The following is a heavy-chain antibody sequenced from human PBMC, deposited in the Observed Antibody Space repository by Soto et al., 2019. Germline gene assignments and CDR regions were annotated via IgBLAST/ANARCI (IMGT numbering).Heavy chain of an antibody. CDR3: ARGHPLRVVGWLLSGGYFDY. D-gene: IGHD3-3*01. Sequence: ASVKVSCKASGYTFTSYDINWVRQATGQGLEWMGWMNPNSGNTGYAQKFQGRVTMTRNTSISTAYMELSSLRSEDTAVYYCARGHPLRVVGWLLSGGYFDYWGQGTLVTVSS. V-gene: IGHV1-8*01. CDR1: GYTFTSYD. CDR2: MNPNSGNT. J-gene: IGHJ4*02.